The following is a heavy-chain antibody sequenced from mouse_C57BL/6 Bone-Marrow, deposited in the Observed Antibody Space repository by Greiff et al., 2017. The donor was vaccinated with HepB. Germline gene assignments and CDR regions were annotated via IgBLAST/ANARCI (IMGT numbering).Heavy chain of an antibody. Sequence: EVQLQQSGPVLVKPGASVKMSCKASGYTFTDYYMNWVKQSHGKSLEWIGVINPYNGGTSYNQKFKGKVTLTVDKSSSTAYMELNSLTSEDSAVYYCARWGDYDVFDYWGQGTTLTVSS. D-gene: IGHD2-4*01. V-gene: IGHV1-19*01. CDR1: GYTFTDYY. CDR2: INPYNGGT. J-gene: IGHJ2*01. CDR3: ARWGDYDVFDY.